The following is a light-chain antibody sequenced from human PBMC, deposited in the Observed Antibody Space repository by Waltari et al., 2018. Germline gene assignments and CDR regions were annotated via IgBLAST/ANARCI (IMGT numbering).Light chain of an antibody. CDR3: QQYGT. J-gene: IGKJ1*01. CDR2: KAS. CDR1: QSINNW. V-gene: IGKV1-5*03. Sequence: DIHMTQSPSTLSASVGDRVTITCRASQSINNWLAWYQQKPGKAPKLLIYKASSLQSGVPSRFSGSGSGTEFTLTISSLQPDDFATYYCQQYGTFGRGTKVEIK.